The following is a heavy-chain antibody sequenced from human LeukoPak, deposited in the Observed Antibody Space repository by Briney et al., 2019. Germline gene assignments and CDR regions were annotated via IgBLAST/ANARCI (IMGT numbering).Heavy chain of an antibody. Sequence: PSGTLSLTCAVSGGSISSSNWWSWVRQPPGKGLEWIGEIYHSGSTNYNPSLKSRVTISVDKSKNQFSLKLSSVTAADTAVYYCAKTISGRYCSSTSCYIPFDYWGQGALVTVSS. J-gene: IGHJ4*02. CDR3: AKTISGRYCSSTSCYIPFDY. V-gene: IGHV4-4*02. CDR2: IYHSGST. CDR1: GGSISSSNW. D-gene: IGHD2-2*02.